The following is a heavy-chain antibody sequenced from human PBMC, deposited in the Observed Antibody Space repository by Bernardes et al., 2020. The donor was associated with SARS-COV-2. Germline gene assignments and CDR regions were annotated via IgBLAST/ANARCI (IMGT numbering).Heavy chain of an antibody. Sequence: ASVKVSCKASGYTFSDYYTHWLRQAPGQGLEWMGWISPKSGATNHAQKFQGRVTLTRDTSISTDYMELSRLSSDDTAVYYCSRTLYYDSGGDSLFDYWGQGTLVTVSS. J-gene: IGHJ4*02. CDR2: ISPKSGAT. CDR1: GYTFSDYY. V-gene: IGHV1-2*02. CDR3: SRTLYYDSGGDSLFDY. D-gene: IGHD3-22*01.